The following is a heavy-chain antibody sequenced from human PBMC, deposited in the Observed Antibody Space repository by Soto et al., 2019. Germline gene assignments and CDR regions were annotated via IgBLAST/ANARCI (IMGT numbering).Heavy chain of an antibody. V-gene: IGHV1-69*12. D-gene: IGHD3-22*01. CDR3: VWDSSGYCYVDY. J-gene: IGHJ4*02. CDR1: GGTFSSYA. CDR2: IIPIFGTA. Sequence: QVQLVQSGAEVKKPGSSVKVSCKASGGTFSSYAISWVRQAPGQGLEWMGGIIPIFGTANYAQKFKGRVTITADESMSTADMELGSLRSEDTAVYYCVWDSSGYCYVDYWGQGTLVTVSS.